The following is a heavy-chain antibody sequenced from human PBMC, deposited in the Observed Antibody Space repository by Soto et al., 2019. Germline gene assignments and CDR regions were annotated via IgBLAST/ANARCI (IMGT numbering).Heavy chain of an antibody. J-gene: IGHJ6*02. Sequence: GGSLRLSCAASGFNFTSYTINWVRQAPGKRLEWLSSISSSGYIFSTDSVRGRFTISRDNAKNSVYLQINSLRAEDTAVYFCARDCSGGSCYPRLDVWGQGTTVTVSS. CDR2: ISSSGYI. V-gene: IGHV3-21*01. CDR1: GFNFTSYT. CDR3: ARDCSGGSCYPRLDV. D-gene: IGHD2-15*01.